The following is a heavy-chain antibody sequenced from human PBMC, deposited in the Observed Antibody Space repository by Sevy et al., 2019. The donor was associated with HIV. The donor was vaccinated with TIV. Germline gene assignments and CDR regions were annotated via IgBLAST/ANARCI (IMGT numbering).Heavy chain of an antibody. CDR3: VRHLTNYLYWYFDL. J-gene: IGHJ2*01. CDR2: LYYGGST. CDR1: GGSISGSTNY. Sequence: SETLSFTCTVSGGSISGSTNYWGWIRQSPGKGLEWIGSLYYGGSTYLNPSLKSRVTTSVDTSKNQFSLKLNSVTAADTAVYYCVRHLTNYLYWYFDLRGRGALVTVSS. D-gene: IGHD2-8*01. V-gene: IGHV4-39*01.